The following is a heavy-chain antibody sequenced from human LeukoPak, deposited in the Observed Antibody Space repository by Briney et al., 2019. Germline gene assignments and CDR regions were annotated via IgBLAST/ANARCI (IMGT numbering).Heavy chain of an antibody. D-gene: IGHD6-6*01. V-gene: IGHV3-7*01. CDR1: GFTFSNNW. J-gene: IGHJ4*02. Sequence: GGSLRLSCTASGFTFSNNWMTWVRQAPGKGLEGVANIKEDGSQKYYVDSVKGRLTISRDNAKNSVYLQVNSLRVEDTAVYYCARIRYRRSSLDYWRQGTPVTVPS. CDR2: IKEDGSQK. CDR3: ARIRYRRSSLDY.